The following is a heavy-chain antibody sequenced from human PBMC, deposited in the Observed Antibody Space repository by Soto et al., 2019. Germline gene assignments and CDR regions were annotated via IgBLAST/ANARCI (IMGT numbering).Heavy chain of an antibody. CDR2: ISAYNGNT. D-gene: IGHD5-12*01. J-gene: IGHJ4*02. CDR3: ARDRAGYSGYDPVVDY. Sequence: ASVKVSFKASGYTFTSYGISWLRQAPGQGLEWMGWISAYNGNTNYAQKLQGRVTMTTDTSTSTAYMELRSLRSDDTAVYYCARDRAGYSGYDPVVDYWGQGTLVTVSS. V-gene: IGHV1-18*01. CDR1: GYTFTSYG.